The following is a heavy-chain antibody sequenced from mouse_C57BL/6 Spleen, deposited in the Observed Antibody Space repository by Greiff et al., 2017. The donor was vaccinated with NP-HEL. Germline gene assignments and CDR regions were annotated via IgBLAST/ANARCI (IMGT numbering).Heavy chain of an antibody. V-gene: IGHV5-4*01. D-gene: IGHD1-1*02. CDR3: ARDLWDGDFYAMDY. CDR1: GFTFSSYA. Sequence: EVQLVESGGGLVKPGGSLKLSCAASGFTFSSYAMSWVRQTPEKRLEWVATISDGGSYTYYPDNVKGRFTISRDNAKNNLYLQMSHLKSEDTAMYYCARDLWDGDFYAMDYWGQGTSVTVSS. J-gene: IGHJ4*01. CDR2: ISDGGSYT.